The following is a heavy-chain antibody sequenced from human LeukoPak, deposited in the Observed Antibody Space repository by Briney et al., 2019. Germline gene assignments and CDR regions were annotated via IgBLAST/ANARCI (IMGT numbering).Heavy chain of an antibody. CDR3: ARPTGGSCCRLFDY. Sequence: SETLSLTCTVSGGSISSSSYYWGWIRQPPGKGLEWIGCIYYSGSTYYNPSLKSRVTISVDTSKNQFSLKLSSVTAADTAVYYCARPTGGSCCRLFDYWGQGTLVTVSS. CDR2: IYYSGST. D-gene: IGHD2-15*01. J-gene: IGHJ4*02. CDR1: GGSISSSSYY. V-gene: IGHV4-39*01.